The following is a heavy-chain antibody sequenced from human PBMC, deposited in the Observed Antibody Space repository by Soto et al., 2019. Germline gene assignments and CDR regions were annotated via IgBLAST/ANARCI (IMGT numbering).Heavy chain of an antibody. V-gene: IGHV4-59*12. D-gene: IGHD1-26*01. CDR1: GGSISSWY. CDR3: ARVSGSYYYGMDV. Sequence: PSETLSLTCTVSGGSISSWYWSWIRQPPGKGLEWIGYIYYSGSTNYNPSLKSRVTISVDKSKNQFSLKLSSVTAADTAVYYCARVSGSYYYGMDVWGQGTTVTVSS. CDR2: IYYSGST. J-gene: IGHJ6*02.